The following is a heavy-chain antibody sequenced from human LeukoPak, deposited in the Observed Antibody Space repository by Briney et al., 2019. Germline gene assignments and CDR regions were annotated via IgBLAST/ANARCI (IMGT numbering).Heavy chain of an antibody. V-gene: IGHV1-18*01. CDR2: ISAYNGNT. J-gene: IGHJ4*02. CDR1: GYTFTSYG. Sequence: ASVKVSCKASGYTFTSYGISWVRQAPGQGLEWMGWISAYNGNTNYAQKLQGRVTMTTDTSTSTAYMELRSLRSDDTAVYYCARVGYSSGWYSAQLYYFDYWGQGTLVTVSS. D-gene: IGHD6-19*01. CDR3: ARVGYSSGWYSAQLYYFDY.